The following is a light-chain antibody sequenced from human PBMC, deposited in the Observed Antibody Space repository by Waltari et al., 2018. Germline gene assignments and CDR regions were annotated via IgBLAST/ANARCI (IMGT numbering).Light chain of an antibody. CDR2: DAS. CDR1: QSVGKY. V-gene: IGKV3-20*01. Sequence: EIVLTQSPGTLSLSPGERATPSCRASQSVGKYLSWYQQQPGQAPRLLIYDASTRATGIPDRFSGSGSVTDFSLTISRLEPEDFAVYYCQKYVNLPATFGQGTKVEI. J-gene: IGKJ1*01. CDR3: QKYVNLPAT.